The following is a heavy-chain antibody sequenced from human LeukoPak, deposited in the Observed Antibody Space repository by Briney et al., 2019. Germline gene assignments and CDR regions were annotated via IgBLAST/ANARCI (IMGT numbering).Heavy chain of an antibody. D-gene: IGHD4-23*01. CDR3: ARVSSTVVRF. CDR1: GGSISSYY. V-gene: IGHV4-4*07. J-gene: IGHJ4*02. Sequence: SETLSLTCSVSGGSISSYYWSWIRQPAGKGLEWIGSIYHSGSTYYNPSLKSRVTISVDTSKNQFSLKLSSVTAADTAVYYCARVSSTVVRFWGQGTLVTVSS. CDR2: IYHSGST.